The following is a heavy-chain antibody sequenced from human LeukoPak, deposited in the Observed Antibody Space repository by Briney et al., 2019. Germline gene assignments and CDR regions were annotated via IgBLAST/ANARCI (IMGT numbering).Heavy chain of an antibody. J-gene: IGHJ5*02. V-gene: IGHV4-34*01. CDR1: GGPFSGYY. Sequence: SETLSLTCAIYGGPFSGYYWSWIRQTPGKGLEWIGETNYRGSTDYTPSLKSRVYISVEMSNNQFSLRLSSVTAADTAVYYCARGRREFYGSGSFYKKALNYFDTWGQGILVTVSS. D-gene: IGHD3-10*01. CDR3: ARGRREFYGSGSFYKKALNYFDT. CDR2: TNYRGST.